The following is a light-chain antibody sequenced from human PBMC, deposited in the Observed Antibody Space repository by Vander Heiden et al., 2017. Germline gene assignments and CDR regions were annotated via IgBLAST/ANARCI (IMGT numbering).Light chain of an antibody. CDR1: ALTDQY. CDR3: QSAESDGSSGAV. Sequence: SYELTQPPSVSVSPGQTARITCSGDALTDQYVYWYQQKSGQAPTLLIYNDNKRPAGIPERFSGSGSGTTVTLTIDGVQAEDEGDYDCQSAESDGSSGAVFGGGTKLTVL. CDR2: NDN. J-gene: IGLJ3*02. V-gene: IGLV3-25*03.